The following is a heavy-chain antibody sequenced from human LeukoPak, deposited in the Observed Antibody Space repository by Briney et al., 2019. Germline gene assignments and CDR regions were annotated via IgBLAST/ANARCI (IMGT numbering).Heavy chain of an antibody. D-gene: IGHD2-15*01. J-gene: IGHJ4*02. CDR1: MDSTNGNY. V-gene: IGHV4-4*02. Sequence: SETLSLTCAVSMDSTNGNYWGWVRQSPGKGLEWIGEVHRSGSTNYQPSLKSRVTISIDRSKDQISLDLTSVTAADTAVYYCAREIFNAPTSGAYWGQGILVTVSS. CDR2: VHRSGST. CDR3: AREIFNAPTSGAY.